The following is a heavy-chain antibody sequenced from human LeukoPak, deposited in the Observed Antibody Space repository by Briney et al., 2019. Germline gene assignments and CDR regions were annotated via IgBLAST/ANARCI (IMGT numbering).Heavy chain of an antibody. CDR1: GGSISNTSSY. J-gene: IGHJ4*02. CDR3: ARHGSTDYFDY. CDR2: NYYSGST. D-gene: IGHD2-2*03. V-gene: IGHV4-39*01. Sequence: SETLALTCAVSGGSISNTSSYWGWLRPPPGKGLEWIGRNYYSGSTFYNPSLKSRVTISVDTSKNQISLRLSSVTAADTAVYYCARHGSTDYFDYWGQGTLVTVSS.